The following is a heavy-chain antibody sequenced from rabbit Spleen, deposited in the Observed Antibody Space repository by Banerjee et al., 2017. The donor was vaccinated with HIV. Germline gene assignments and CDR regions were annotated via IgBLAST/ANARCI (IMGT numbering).Heavy chain of an antibody. J-gene: IGHJ4*01. CDR3: ARGSSHGVGFAL. Sequence: QEQLVESGGDLVKPGASLTLTCKVSGFTLSNYWMSWVRQAPGKGLEWIGCIYTGSSGSTYYASWAKGRFTFSKTSSTTATLQMTSLTAADTATYFCARGSSHGVGFALWGPGTLVTVS. V-gene: IGHV1S45*01. CDR1: GFTLSNYW. D-gene: IGHD6-1*01. CDR2: IYTGSSGST.